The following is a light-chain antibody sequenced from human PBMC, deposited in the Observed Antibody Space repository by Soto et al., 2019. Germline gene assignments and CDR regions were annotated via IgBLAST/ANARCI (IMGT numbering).Light chain of an antibody. V-gene: IGKV2-28*01. CDR3: MQALQTPYT. CDR2: LGS. J-gene: IGKJ2*01. CDR1: QSLLQSNGYNS. Sequence: DIVMTQSPLSLPVTPGEPASISCRPSQSLLQSNGYNSLDWYLQKPGQSPQLLIYLGSSRASGVPDRFSVSGSGTDFTLKISRVEAEDVGVYYCMQALQTPYTFGQGTKLEIK.